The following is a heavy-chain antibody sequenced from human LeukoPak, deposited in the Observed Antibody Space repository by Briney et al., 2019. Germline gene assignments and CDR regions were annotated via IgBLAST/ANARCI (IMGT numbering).Heavy chain of an antibody. CDR2: ISGSGGST. Sequence: GGSLRLSCAGSGFSFTTYAMSWVRQAPGQGLEWVSGISGSGGSTYYADSVKGRFTISRDNSKNTLYLQMNSLRAEDTAIYYCAKAPGDVTAMVFRNWGQGTLVTVSS. J-gene: IGHJ4*02. D-gene: IGHD5-18*01. V-gene: IGHV3-23*01. CDR1: GFSFTTYA. CDR3: AKAPGDVTAMVFRN.